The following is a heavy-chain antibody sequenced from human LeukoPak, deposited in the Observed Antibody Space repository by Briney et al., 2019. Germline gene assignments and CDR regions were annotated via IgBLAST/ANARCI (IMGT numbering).Heavy chain of an antibody. D-gene: IGHD5-12*01. CDR3: ASSNGYGLGFH. V-gene: IGHV1-3*01. CDR1: GHTLTGDA. CDR2: INDGNGST. Sequence: ASVKVSCKPSGHTLTGDAMHWVRQAPGQGLEWMGWINDGNGSTKYSQRFQGRVTITRDTSASTAYMVLSSLTFEDTAVYYCASSNGYGLGFHWGQGTLVTVSS. J-gene: IGHJ4*02.